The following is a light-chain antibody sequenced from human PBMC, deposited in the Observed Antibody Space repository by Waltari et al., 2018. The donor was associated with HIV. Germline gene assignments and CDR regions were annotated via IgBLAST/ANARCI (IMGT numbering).Light chain of an antibody. CDR1: LGVSGY. J-gene: IGKJ1*01. CDR3: QQLRT. CDR2: GTS. V-gene: IGKV1-9*01. Sequence: DIPLTQSTYFLSASEGDRVIITCRASLGVSGYVAWYQQKPGKAPKLLIYGTSILQGGVPSRFTGRGSGTEFTLTINSLQPEDSATYYCQQLRTFGQGTNVEIK.